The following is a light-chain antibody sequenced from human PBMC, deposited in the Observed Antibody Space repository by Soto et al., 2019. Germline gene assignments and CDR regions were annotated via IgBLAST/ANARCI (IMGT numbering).Light chain of an antibody. CDR3: SSYACSNNYV. CDR1: SSDVGGYNY. J-gene: IGLJ1*01. Sequence: QSALAQPSSASGSPGQSVTISCTGTSSDVGGYNYISWYRHHPGKAPKLMIYEVSKRTSGVPDRFSGSKSGNTASLSVSGLQAEDEADYYCSSYACSNNYVVGTGTKVTVL. V-gene: IGLV2-8*01. CDR2: EVS.